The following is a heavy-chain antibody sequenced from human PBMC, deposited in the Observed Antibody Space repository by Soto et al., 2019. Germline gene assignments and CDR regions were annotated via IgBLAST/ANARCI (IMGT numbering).Heavy chain of an antibody. D-gene: IGHD2-2*01. CDR2: IIPILGIA. J-gene: IGHJ4*02. Sequence: SVKVSCKASGGTFSSYTISWVRQAPGQGLEWMGRIIPILGIANYAQKFQGRVTITADKSTSTAYMELSSLRSEDTAVYHCASSLGYCSSTRCSPHFDHWGQGTLVTVSS. CDR1: GGTFSSYT. V-gene: IGHV1-69*02. CDR3: ASSLGYCSSTRCSPHFDH.